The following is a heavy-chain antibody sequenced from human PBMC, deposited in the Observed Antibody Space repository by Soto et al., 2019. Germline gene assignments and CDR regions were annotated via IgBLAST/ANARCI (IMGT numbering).Heavy chain of an antibody. CDR3: AKGRNLELRIGYYYGMDV. D-gene: IGHD1-7*01. V-gene: IGHV3-30*18. CDR1: GFTFSSYG. J-gene: IGHJ6*02. CDR2: ISYDGSNK. Sequence: PGGSLRLSCAASGFTFSSYGMHWVRQAPGKGLEWVAVISYDGSNKYYADSVKGRFTISRDNSKNTLYLQMNSLRAEDTAVYYCAKGRNLELRIGYYYGMDVWGQGTTVTVSS.